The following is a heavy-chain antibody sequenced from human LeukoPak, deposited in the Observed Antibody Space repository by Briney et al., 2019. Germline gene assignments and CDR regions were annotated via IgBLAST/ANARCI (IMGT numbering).Heavy chain of an antibody. CDR3: ARVTQRDSNLYGMDV. CDR1: GGTLSSYP. Sequence: SVKVSCKASGGTLSSYPISWVRQAPGQGLAWMGGIIPMFGTTNYALKFQGRVTITADESTSTAYMELSSLESEDTAVYYCARVTQRDSNLYGMDVWGQGTTVTVSS. D-gene: IGHD4-11*01. V-gene: IGHV1-69*13. J-gene: IGHJ6*02. CDR2: IIPMFGTT.